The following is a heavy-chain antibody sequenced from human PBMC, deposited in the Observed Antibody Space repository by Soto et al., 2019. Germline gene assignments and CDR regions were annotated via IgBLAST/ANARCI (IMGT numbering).Heavy chain of an antibody. J-gene: IGHJ4*02. CDR1: GGTFSSYT. CDR3: ARDSVWGSYGETLDY. Sequence: QVQLVQSGAEVKKPGSSVKVSCKASGGTFSSYTISWVRQAPGQGLEWMGRIIPILGIANYAQKFQGRVTITADKSTSTAYMELSSLRSEDTAVYYCARDSVWGSYGETLDYWGQGTLVTVSS. CDR2: IIPILGIA. V-gene: IGHV1-69*08. D-gene: IGHD3-16*01.